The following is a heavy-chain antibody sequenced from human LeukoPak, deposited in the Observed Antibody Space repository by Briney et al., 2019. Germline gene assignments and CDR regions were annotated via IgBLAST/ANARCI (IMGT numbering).Heavy chain of an antibody. Sequence: VASVKVSCKASGGTFSSYAISWVRQAPGQGLEWMGGIIPIFGTANYAQKFQGRVTITADESTSTAYMELSSLRSEDTAVYYCARTIFGVVMDYYYYYYMDVWGKGTTVTVSS. CDR2: IIPIFGTA. J-gene: IGHJ6*03. CDR3: ARTIFGVVMDYYYYYYMDV. CDR1: GGTFSSYA. V-gene: IGHV1-69*01. D-gene: IGHD3-3*01.